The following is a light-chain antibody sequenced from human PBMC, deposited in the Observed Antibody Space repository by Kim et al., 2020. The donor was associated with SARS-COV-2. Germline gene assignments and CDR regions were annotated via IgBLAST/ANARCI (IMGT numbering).Light chain of an antibody. CDR1: NIGGKG. Sequence: APGKTASITCGGDNIGGKGVHWYQQKPGQAPVLVIYYDGDRPSGIPERFSGSNSGNTATLTISRVEAGDEADYFCQVWDSGSDWVFGGGTKLTVL. CDR2: YDG. CDR3: QVWDSGSDWV. V-gene: IGLV3-21*01. J-gene: IGLJ3*02.